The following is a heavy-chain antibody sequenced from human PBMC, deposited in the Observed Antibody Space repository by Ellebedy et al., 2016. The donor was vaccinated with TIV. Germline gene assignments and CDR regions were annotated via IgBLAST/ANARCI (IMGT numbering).Heavy chain of an antibody. J-gene: IGHJ4*02. CDR1: GYSFTSYW. D-gene: IGHD1-26*01. Sequence: ASVKVSCKGSGYSFTSYWIGWVRQMPGKGLEWMGLIYHGDSDTRYSPSFQGQVTISADKSISTAYLQWSSLKASDTAMYYCARYEGATGTFDYWGQGTLVTVSS. V-gene: IGHV5-51*01. CDR3: ARYEGATGTFDY. CDR2: IYHGDSDT.